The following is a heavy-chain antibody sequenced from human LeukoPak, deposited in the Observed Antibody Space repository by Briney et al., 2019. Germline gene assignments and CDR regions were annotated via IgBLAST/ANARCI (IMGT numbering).Heavy chain of an antibody. J-gene: IGHJ4*02. D-gene: IGHD3-10*01. Sequence: SVKVSCKASEGTFGSYAISWVRQAPGQGLEWMGRIIPIFGTANYAQKFQGRVTITTDESTSTAYMELSSLRSEDTAVYYCARGVSGFGELLYYFDYWGQGTLVTVSS. V-gene: IGHV1-69*05. CDR2: IIPIFGTA. CDR3: ARGVSGFGELLYYFDY. CDR1: EGTFGSYA.